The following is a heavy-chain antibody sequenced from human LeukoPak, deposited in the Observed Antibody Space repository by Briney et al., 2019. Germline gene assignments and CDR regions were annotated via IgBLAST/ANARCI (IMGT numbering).Heavy chain of an antibody. V-gene: IGHV3-21*01. D-gene: IGHD1-26*01. CDR3: VRDRGTYRPIDY. CDR2: ISYTGTYI. J-gene: IGHJ4*02. Sequence: PGGSLRLSCAASAFSLSAYNMNWVRQAPGKGLEWVSSISYTGTYIYYADSVKGRFTISRDNAQNSLYLQMNSLGAEDTAIYYCVRDRGTYRPIDYWGQGTLVTVSS. CDR1: AFSLSAYN.